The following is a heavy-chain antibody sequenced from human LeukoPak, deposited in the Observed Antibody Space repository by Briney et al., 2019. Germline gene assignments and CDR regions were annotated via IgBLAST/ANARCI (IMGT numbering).Heavy chain of an antibody. CDR2: IKATSDGGTT. D-gene: IGHD5-18*01. CDR1: GFTFSKAW. CDR3: TTLPGYSYGYLQDY. Sequence: GGSLRLSCAASGFTFSKAWMSWVRQAPGKGLEWVGHIKATSDGGTTEYGAHVKGRFTISRDDSKNTLYLQMNSLKSEDTAVYFCTTLPGYSYGYLQDYWGQGTLVTVSS. V-gene: IGHV3-15*01. J-gene: IGHJ4*02.